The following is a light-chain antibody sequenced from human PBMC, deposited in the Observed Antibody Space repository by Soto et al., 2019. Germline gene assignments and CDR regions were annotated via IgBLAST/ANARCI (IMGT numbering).Light chain of an antibody. CDR1: QGISSY. CDR2: AAS. CDR3: QQYYSYPRT. J-gene: IGKJ1*01. Sequence: AIRRTQSPSSLSASTGDRVTITCLASQGISSYLAWYQQKPGKAPKLLIYAASTLQSGVPSRFSGSGSGTDFTLTISCLRSEDFATYYCQQYYSYPRTFGQGTKVDIK. V-gene: IGKV1-8*01.